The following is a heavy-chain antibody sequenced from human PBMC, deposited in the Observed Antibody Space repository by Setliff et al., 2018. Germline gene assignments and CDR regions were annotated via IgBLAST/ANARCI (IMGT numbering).Heavy chain of an antibody. Sequence: PSETLSLTCTVSGGSISSSSYYWGWIRQPPGKGLEWIGSTYYSGSTYYNPSPKSRATISVDTSKNQFSLKLSSVTAADTAVYYCARLSQGDGYNYRYYFDYWGQGTLVTVSS. V-gene: IGHV4-39*01. J-gene: IGHJ4*02. CDR2: TYYSGST. CDR1: GGSISSSSYY. CDR3: ARLSQGDGYNYRYYFDY. D-gene: IGHD1-1*01.